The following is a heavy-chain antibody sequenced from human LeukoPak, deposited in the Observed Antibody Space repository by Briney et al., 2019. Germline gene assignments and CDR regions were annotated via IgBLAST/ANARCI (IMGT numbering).Heavy chain of an antibody. Sequence: GGSLRLSCAVSGFRFSSFWMSWVRQAPGKGLEWVANTNQDGSERYYVDSVKGRFTISRDNAKNSLYLQMNSLRAEDTAVYHCAREGVVNGMDVWGQGTTVTVSS. D-gene: IGHD2-15*01. J-gene: IGHJ6*02. CDR3: AREGVVNGMDV. CDR2: TNQDGSER. V-gene: IGHV3-7*01. CDR1: GFRFSSFW.